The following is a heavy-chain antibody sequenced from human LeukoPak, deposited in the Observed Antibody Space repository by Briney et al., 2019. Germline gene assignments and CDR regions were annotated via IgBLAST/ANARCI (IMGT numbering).Heavy chain of an antibody. CDR3: ARSDWGSWYFDL. CDR1: GGSISSYY. J-gene: IGHJ6*04. D-gene: IGHD3-3*01. Sequence: SETLSLTCTVSGGSISSYYWSWIRQPPGKGLEWIGYIHYSGTTNYNPSLKSRVTISVDTSKNHFSLRLTSVTAADTAVYYCARSDWGSWYFDLWGKGTTVTVSS. CDR2: IHYSGTT. V-gene: IGHV4-59*01.